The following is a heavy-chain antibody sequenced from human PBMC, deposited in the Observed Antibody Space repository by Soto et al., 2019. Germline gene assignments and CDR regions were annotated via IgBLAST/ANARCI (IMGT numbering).Heavy chain of an antibody. V-gene: IGHV3-43*01. D-gene: IGHD2-2*02. CDR1: GFNFDDYT. Sequence: EVQLVESGGVAVQPGGSVRLSCAASGFNFDDYTMHWVRQPPGRGLEWVSLTSGGDSGTRYADSVKGRFTISRDNSKNSLYLQMNSLATEDTALYYCGKADCSSSSCYTIDHWGQGTLVTVSS. CDR2: TSGGDSGT. CDR3: GKADCSSSSCYTIDH. J-gene: IGHJ4*02.